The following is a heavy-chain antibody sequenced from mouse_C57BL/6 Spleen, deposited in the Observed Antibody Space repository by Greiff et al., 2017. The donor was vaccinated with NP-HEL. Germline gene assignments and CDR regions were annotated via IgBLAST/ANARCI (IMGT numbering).Heavy chain of an antibody. CDR1: GFTFSNYW. CDR3: TGGYDDLGYDMDY. D-gene: IGHD2-2*01. V-gene: IGHV6-3*01. CDR2: IRLKSYNYAT. Sequence: EVKVEESGGGLVQPGGSMKLSCVASGFTFSNYWMNWVRQSPEKGLEWVAQIRLKSYNYATHYAESVKGRFTISRDDSKSSVHLQMNNLRAEDTGIYYCTGGYDDLGYDMDYWGQGTSVTVSS. J-gene: IGHJ4*01.